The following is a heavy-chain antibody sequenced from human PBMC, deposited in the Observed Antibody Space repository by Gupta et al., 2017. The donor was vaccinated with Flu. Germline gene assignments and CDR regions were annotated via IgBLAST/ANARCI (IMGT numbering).Heavy chain of an antibody. CDR3: ARHVVVVVIAFFDY. Sequence: SSNSHLGWIRQPPGKGLEWIGSISYSGSTNYNPSLKSRVTISVDTSKNQFSLKLNSVTATDTAVYYCARHVVVVVIAFFDYWGQGTLVTVSS. V-gene: IGHV4-39*01. J-gene: IGHJ4*02. D-gene: IGHD2-21*01. CDR2: ISYSGST. CDR1: SSNSH.